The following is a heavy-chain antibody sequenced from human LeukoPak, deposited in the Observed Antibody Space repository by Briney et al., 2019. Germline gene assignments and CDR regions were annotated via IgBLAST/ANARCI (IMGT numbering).Heavy chain of an antibody. CDR2: ISSSGHMI. CDR1: GFIFSNHE. D-gene: IGHD1-26*01. J-gene: IGHJ4*02. CDR3: ASIGTHVGQTDY. V-gene: IGHV3-48*03. Sequence: GGSLRLSCAASGFIFSNHEMYWVRQAPGKGLEWLSYISSSGHMIYYADSVKGRFTVSRDNAKNSLYLQMNLLRDDDTALYYCASIGTHVGQTDYWGQGTLVIVSS.